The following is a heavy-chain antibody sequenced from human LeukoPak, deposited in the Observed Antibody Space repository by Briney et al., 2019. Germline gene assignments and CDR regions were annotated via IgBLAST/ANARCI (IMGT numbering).Heavy chain of an antibody. Sequence: SETLSLTCTVSGCSISSGGYYWSWIRQHPGKCLEWIGYIYYSGSTYYNPSLKSRVTISVDTSKNQFSLKLSSVTAADTAVYYCARSGYSGYDNTFDYWGQGTLVTVSS. J-gene: IGHJ4*02. CDR3: ARSGYSGYDNTFDY. D-gene: IGHD5-12*01. CDR1: GCSISSGGYY. CDR2: IYYSGST. V-gene: IGHV4-31*03.